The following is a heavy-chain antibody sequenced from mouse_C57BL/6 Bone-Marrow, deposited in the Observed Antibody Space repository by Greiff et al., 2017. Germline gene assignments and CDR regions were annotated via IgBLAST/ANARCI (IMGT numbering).Heavy chain of an antibody. J-gene: IGHJ3*01. Sequence: LQESGAELVRPGTSVKVSCKASGYAFTNYLIEWVKQRPGQGLEWIGVINPGSGGTNYNEKFKGKATLTADKSSSTAYMQRSSLTSEDSAVYFCARSKNWDSWFAYWGQGTLVTVSA. CDR3: ARSKNWDSWFAY. CDR2: INPGSGGT. CDR1: GYAFTNYL. D-gene: IGHD4-1*01. V-gene: IGHV1-54*01.